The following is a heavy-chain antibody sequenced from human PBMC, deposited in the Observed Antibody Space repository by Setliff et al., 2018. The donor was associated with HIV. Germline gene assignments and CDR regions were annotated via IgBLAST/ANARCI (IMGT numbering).Heavy chain of an antibody. J-gene: IGHJ4*02. CDR3: ARITSPYNNTWFPALF. V-gene: IGHV5-10-1*01. Sequence: GESLKISCKASGYNFTTYWNTWVRQMPGKGLAWMGRIDPGDSYTDYSPSFRGHVSISADSSISTAYLQWSSLKASDTAMYYCARITSPYNNTWFPALFWGQGTLVTVSS. D-gene: IGHD3-16*01. CDR2: IDPGDSYT. CDR1: GYNFTTYW.